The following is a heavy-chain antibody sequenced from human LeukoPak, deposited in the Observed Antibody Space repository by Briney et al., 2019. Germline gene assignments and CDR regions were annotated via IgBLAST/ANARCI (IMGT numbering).Heavy chain of an antibody. CDR1: GYTFTSYY. V-gene: IGHV1-46*01. CDR3: ARGSPITMVRGVIIEDAFDI. J-gene: IGHJ3*02. CDR2: INPSGGCT. Sequence: ASVKVSCKASGYTFTSYYMHWVRQAPGQGLEWMGIINPSGGCTSYAQKFQGRVTMTRDTSISTAYMELSRLRSDDTAVYYCARGSPITMVRGVIIEDAFDIWGQGTMVTVSS. D-gene: IGHD3-10*01.